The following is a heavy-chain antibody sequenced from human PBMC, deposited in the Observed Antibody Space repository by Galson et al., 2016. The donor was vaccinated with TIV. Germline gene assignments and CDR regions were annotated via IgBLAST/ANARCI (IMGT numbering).Heavy chain of an antibody. Sequence: SLRLSCAASGLSVSINYMTWVRQAPGKGLEWVSLISDGGNTYYPDSVKGRFTISRDNSKNTLNLQMNGLRAEDTGVYYCARDRIVDATYYYYYYGMDVWGQGTAVTVSS. CDR1: GLSVSINY. CDR2: ISDGGNT. V-gene: IGHV3-66*02. J-gene: IGHJ6*02. D-gene: IGHD1-26*01. CDR3: ARDRIVDATYYYYYYGMDV.